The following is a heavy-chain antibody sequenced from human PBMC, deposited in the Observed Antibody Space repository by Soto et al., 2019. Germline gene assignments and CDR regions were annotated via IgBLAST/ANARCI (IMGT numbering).Heavy chain of an antibody. CDR3: ARGGSQWLGPLGYFDY. CDR1: GGSVSSGSYY. CDR2: IYYSGST. D-gene: IGHD6-19*01. J-gene: IGHJ4*02. Sequence: PSETLSLTCTVSGGSVSSGSYYWSWIRQPPGKGLEWIGYIYYSGSTNYNPSLKSRVTVSVDTSKNQFSLKLSSVTAADTAVYYCARGGSQWLGPLGYFDYWGQGTLVTVS. V-gene: IGHV4-61*01.